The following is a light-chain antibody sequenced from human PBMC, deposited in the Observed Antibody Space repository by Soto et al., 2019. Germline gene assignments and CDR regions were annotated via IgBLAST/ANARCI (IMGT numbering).Light chain of an antibody. CDR1: KGISSY. CDR2: AAS. Sequence: DIQLTQSPSFLSASVGDRVTITFRASKGISSYLAWYQQKPGKAPKLLIYAASTFQSGGPSRFSGSGSGTEFTLTISSLPPEDFATYDCQQLNSHPLTFVGGTKVE. J-gene: IGKJ4*01. CDR3: QQLNSHPLT. V-gene: IGKV1-9*01.